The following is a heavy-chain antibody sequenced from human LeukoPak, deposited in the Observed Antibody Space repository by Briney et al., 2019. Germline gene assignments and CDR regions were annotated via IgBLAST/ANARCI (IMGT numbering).Heavy chain of an antibody. Sequence: SETLSLTCSVSGDSIRDDYWSWIRQPPEKGLEWIGCIYYSGNTYYNPSLKSRATISVDTSKNQFSLKLNSVTAADTAVYYCARGRARPWASWFDPWGQGTLVTVSS. J-gene: IGHJ5*02. D-gene: IGHD7-27*01. CDR1: GDSIRDDY. V-gene: IGHV4-59*01. CDR2: IYYSGNT. CDR3: ARGRARPWASWFDP.